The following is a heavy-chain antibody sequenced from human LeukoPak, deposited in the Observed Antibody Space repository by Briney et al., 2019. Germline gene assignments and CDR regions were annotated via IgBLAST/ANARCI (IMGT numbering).Heavy chain of an antibody. CDR2: ISSTSSTI. CDR3: ARAAPYYYDSSGYSAFDS. Sequence: GGSLRLSCAASGFTFRSYTMHWVRQAPGKGLEWVSYISSTSSTIYYADSVKGRFTISRDNAKNSLYLQMNSLRDEDTAVYYCARAAPYYYDSSGYSAFDSWGQGTMVTVSA. CDR1: GFTFRSYT. D-gene: IGHD3-22*01. V-gene: IGHV3-48*02. J-gene: IGHJ3*02.